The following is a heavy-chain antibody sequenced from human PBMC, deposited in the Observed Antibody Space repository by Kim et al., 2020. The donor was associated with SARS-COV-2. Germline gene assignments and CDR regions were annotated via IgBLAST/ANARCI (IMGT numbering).Heavy chain of an antibody. Sequence: ASVKVSCKASGYTFTSYYMHWVRQAPGQGLEWMGIINPSGGSTSYAQKFQGRVTMTRDTSTSTVYMELSSLRSEDTAVYYCARETPRYYYDSSGYYNYFDYWGQGTLVTVSS. CDR1: GYTFTSYY. CDR3: ARETPRYYYDSSGYYNYFDY. CDR2: INPSGGST. V-gene: IGHV1-46*01. J-gene: IGHJ4*02. D-gene: IGHD3-22*01.